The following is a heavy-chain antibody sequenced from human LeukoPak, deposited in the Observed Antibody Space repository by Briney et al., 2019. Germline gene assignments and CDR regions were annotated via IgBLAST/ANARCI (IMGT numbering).Heavy chain of an antibody. CDR2: IIPIFGTA. J-gene: IGHJ4*02. Sequence: SVKVSCKASGGTFSSYAISWVRQAPGQGLEWMEGIIPIFGTANYAQKFQGRVTITADESTSTAYMELSSLRSEDTAVYYCARGERDLLLPPTNFDYWGQGTLVTVSS. V-gene: IGHV1-69*01. CDR1: GGTFSSYA. D-gene: IGHD3-22*01. CDR3: ARGERDLLLPPTNFDY.